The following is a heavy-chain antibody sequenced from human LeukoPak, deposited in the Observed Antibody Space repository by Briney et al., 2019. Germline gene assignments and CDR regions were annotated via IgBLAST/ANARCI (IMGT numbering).Heavy chain of an antibody. CDR3: ARAQVDIVAVIPFDV. Sequence: ASVKVSCKASGYTFTDYFIHWVRQAPGQGLEWMGWISPNSGGTDYALNFRGRVTMTRDTSITTAYLELSSLRSDDTAVYYCARAQVDIVAVIPFDVWGQGTMVTVSS. D-gene: IGHD5-12*01. J-gene: IGHJ3*01. V-gene: IGHV1-2*02. CDR1: GYTFTDYF. CDR2: ISPNSGGT.